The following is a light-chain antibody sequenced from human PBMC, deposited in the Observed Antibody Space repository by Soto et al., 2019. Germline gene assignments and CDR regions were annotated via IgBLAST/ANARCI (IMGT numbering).Light chain of an antibody. J-gene: IGLJ3*02. CDR2: ANI. Sequence: QSALTQPPSVSGAPGQRVTISCTGRSSNIGADYDVHWYQQYPGRAPKLLIYANINRPSGVPDRFSGSKSGTSASLAITGLQAEDGADYYCQSYDSSLSRVFGGGTKLTVL. CDR1: SSNIGADYD. V-gene: IGLV1-40*01. CDR3: QSYDSSLSRV.